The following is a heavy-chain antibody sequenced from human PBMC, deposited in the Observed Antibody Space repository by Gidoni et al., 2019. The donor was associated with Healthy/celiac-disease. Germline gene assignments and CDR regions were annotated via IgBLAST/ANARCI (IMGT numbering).Heavy chain of an antibody. D-gene: IGHD3-10*01. CDR1: GFTFSDYY. CDR3: ARVVSGDYPDY. J-gene: IGHJ4*02. Sequence: QVQLVESGGGLVKPGGSLRLSCATSGFTFSDYYMSWIRQAPGKGLGWVAYISSSSSYTNYADSVKGRFTISRDNAKNSLYLQMNSLRAEDTAVYYCARVVSGDYPDYWGQGTLVTVSS. V-gene: IGHV3-11*05. CDR2: ISSSSSYT.